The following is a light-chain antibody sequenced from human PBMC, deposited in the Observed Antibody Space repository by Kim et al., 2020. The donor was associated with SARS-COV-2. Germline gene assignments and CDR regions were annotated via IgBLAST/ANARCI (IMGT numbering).Light chain of an antibody. CDR2: TIS. CDR1: QTIYQF. CDR3: QQNSRTPLT. J-gene: IGKJ4*01. V-gene: IGKV1-39*01. Sequence: DVQMTQSPTSLSASVGDRVTITCRTSQTIYQFLNWYQQKPGKAPKLLIYTISNLQSGVPSIFSGSGSGTDFTLTISSLQPEDVATYYCQQNSRTPLTFGGGTKVDIK.